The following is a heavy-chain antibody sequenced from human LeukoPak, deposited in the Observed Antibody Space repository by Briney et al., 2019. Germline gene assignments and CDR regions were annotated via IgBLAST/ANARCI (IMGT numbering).Heavy chain of an antibody. CDR2: ISTSSDYI. V-gene: IGHV3-21*01. Sequence: GGSLRLTCAASGFTFGSYSMNWVRQAPGKGLEWVSSISTSSDYIYYADSVKGRFTISRDNAENSLFLQVNSLRAEDTAVYYCARGCSGGSCYDYWGQGTLVTVSS. D-gene: IGHD2-15*01. CDR3: ARGCSGGSCYDY. J-gene: IGHJ4*02. CDR1: GFTFGSYS.